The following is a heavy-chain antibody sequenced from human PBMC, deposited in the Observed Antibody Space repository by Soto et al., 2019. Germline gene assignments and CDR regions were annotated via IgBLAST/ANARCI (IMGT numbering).Heavy chain of an antibody. D-gene: IGHD5-12*01. V-gene: IGHV3-23*01. CDR3: AKEARDRVATPFWFDP. CDR2: ISGSGGST. CDR1: GFTFSSYA. Sequence: GGSLRLSCAASGFTFSSYAMSWVRQAPGKGLEWVSAISGSGGSTYYADSVKGRFTISRDNSKNTLYLQMNSLRAEDTAVYYCAKEARDRVATPFWFDPWGQGTLVTVSS. J-gene: IGHJ5*02.